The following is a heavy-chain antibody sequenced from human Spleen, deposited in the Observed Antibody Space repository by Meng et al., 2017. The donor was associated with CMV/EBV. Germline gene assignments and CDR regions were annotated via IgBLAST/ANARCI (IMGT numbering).Heavy chain of an antibody. J-gene: IGHJ6*02. Sequence: ETLSLTCAASGFTFSSYWMSWVRQAPGKGLEWVANIKRDGSEKYYVDSVKGRFTISRDNAQNSLYLQLNSLRAEDTAVYYCARDSRGSGWFDGGMDVWGQGTTVTVSS. CDR1: GFTFSSYW. CDR3: ARDSRGSGWFDGGMDV. D-gene: IGHD6-19*01. V-gene: IGHV3-7*01. CDR2: IKRDGSEK.